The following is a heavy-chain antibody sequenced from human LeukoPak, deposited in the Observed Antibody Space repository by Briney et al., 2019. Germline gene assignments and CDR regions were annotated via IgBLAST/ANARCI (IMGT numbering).Heavy chain of an antibody. CDR1: GFTFSSYA. CDR3: ARRGPYSAYDYYYYGMDV. D-gene: IGHD5-12*01. Sequence: GGSLRLSCAASGFTFSSYAMHWVRQAPGKRLEWVAVISYDGSNKYYADSVKGRFTISRDNSKNTLSLQMNSLRAEDTAVYYCARRGPYSAYDYYYYGMDVWGKGTTVTVSS. V-gene: IGHV3-30*04. J-gene: IGHJ6*04. CDR2: ISYDGSNK.